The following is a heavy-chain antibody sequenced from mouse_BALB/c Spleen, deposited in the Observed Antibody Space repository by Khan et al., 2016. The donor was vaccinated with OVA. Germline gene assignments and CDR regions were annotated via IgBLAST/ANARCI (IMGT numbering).Heavy chain of an antibody. J-gene: IGHJ4*01. Sequence: VQLQQSGAELVKPGASVKLSCTASGFNIKDTYMHWVKQRPEQGLGWIGTIDPANGNTKYDPKFPGKATITTDTSSNTVYLQLSSLTSEDTAVYYCATLGVYAMDYWGQGTSVTVSS. CDR3: ATLGVYAMDY. V-gene: IGHV14-3*02. CDR1: GFNIKDTY. CDR2: IDPANGNT.